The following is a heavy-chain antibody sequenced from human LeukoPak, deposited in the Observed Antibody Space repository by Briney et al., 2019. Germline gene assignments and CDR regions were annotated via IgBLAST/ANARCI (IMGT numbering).Heavy chain of an antibody. CDR2: INIGSSYI. CDR1: GFTFGSYS. CDR3: ARVGPYNWNYENWNYYYYMDV. J-gene: IGHJ6*03. Sequence: PGGSLRLSCAASGFTFGSYSMNWVRQAPGKGLEWVSCINIGSSYIWYADSVKGRFTISRDNAKNPLYLQMNSLRAEDTAVYYCARVGPYNWNYENWNYYYYMDVWGKGTTVTVSS. V-gene: IGHV3-21*01. D-gene: IGHD1-7*01.